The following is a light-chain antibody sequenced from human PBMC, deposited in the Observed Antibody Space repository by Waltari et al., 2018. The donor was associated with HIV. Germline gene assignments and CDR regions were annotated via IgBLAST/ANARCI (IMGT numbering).Light chain of an antibody. Sequence: QSTLTQPPSASGSPGQSVTISCTGTSSDIGGYNYVPWYQQHPGKAPKLIMTEVTKRPSGVPDRFSGSKSGNTASLTVSGLQADDDEALYYCSSFAPTNKFYVLFGGGTTLTVL. J-gene: IGLJ2*01. CDR3: SSFAPTNKFYVL. CDR1: SSDIGGYNY. V-gene: IGLV2-8*01. CDR2: EVT.